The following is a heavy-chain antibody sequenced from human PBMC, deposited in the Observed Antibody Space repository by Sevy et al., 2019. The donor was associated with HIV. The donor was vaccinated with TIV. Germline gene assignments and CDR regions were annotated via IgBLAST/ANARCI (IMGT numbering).Heavy chain of an antibody. CDR1: GLTFSSYA. J-gene: IGHJ4*02. V-gene: IGHV3-23*01. Sequence: GGSLRLSCAASGLTFSSYAMSWVRQAPGKGLEWVSSISGSGGSTYYADSVKGRFTISRDNSKNTLYLQMNSLRAEDTAVYYCAKYMGGIVGATSLFDYWGQGTLVTVSS. D-gene: IGHD1-26*01. CDR3: AKYMGGIVGATSLFDY. CDR2: ISGSGGST.